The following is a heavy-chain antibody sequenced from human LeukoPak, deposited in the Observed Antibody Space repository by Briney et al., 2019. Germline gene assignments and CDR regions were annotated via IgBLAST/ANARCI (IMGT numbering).Heavy chain of an antibody. CDR1: GGSFSGYY. J-gene: IGHJ4*02. CDR3: ARGRQLVFGYYFDY. CDR2: INHSGST. V-gene: IGHV4-34*01. D-gene: IGHD6-13*01. Sequence: SETLSLTCAVYGGSFSGYYWSWIRQPPGKGLEWIGEINHSGSTNYNPSLKSRVTISVDTSKNQFSLKLSSVTAADTAVYYCARGRQLVFGYYFDYWGQGTLVTVSS.